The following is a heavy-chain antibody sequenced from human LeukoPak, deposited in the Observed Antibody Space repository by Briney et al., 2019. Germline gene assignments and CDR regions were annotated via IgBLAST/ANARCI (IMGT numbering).Heavy chain of an antibody. J-gene: IGHJ4*02. D-gene: IGHD5-18*01. V-gene: IGHV3-30*18. CDR1: GFTFSSYG. CDR2: ISYDGGNQ. Sequence: GRSLRLSCAASGFTFSSYGMHWVRQAPGKGLEWVAVISYDGGNQYYADSVKGRFTISRDNSKNTLYLQVNSLRDEDTALYYCAKDPCRGYSYGYTSNPRLCAFDYWGQGTLVTVSS. CDR3: AKDPCRGYSYGYTSNPRLCAFDY.